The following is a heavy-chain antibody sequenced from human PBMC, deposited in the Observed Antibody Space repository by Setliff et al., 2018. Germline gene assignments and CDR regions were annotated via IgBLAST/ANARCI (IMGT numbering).Heavy chain of an antibody. CDR2: IIPIFGTT. CDR1: GYTFTNYG. Sequence: SVKVSCKASGYTFTNYGISWVRQAPGQGLEWMGGIIPIFGTTNYAQKFQGRATIITDESTSTAYMELSSLRSEDTAVYYCAREGVDSRSSTDYRYYMDVWGKGTTVTVSS. D-gene: IGHD6-6*01. J-gene: IGHJ6*03. V-gene: IGHV1-69*05. CDR3: AREGVDSRSSTDYRYYMDV.